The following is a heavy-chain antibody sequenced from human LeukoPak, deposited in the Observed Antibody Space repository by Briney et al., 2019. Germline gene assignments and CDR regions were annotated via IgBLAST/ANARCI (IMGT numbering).Heavy chain of an antibody. J-gene: IGHJ4*02. CDR2: IYYSGST. CDR1: GGSISSYY. V-gene: IGHV4-59*01. CDR3: ALLGEPAHWYYFDY. Sequence: PSETLSLTCTVSGGSISSYYWSWIRQPPGKGLEWIGYIYYSGSTNYNPSLKSRVTISVDTSKNQFSLKLSSVTAADTAVYYCALLGEPAHWYYFDYWGQGTLVTVSS. D-gene: IGHD3-16*01.